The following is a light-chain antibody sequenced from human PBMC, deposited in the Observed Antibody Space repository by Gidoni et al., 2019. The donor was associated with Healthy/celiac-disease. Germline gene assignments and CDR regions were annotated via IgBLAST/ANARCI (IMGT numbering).Light chain of an antibody. CDR2: DAS. J-gene: IGKJ4*01. V-gene: IGKV3-11*01. CDR3: QQRSNWPLT. CDR1: QSVSSY. Sequence: EIVLTQSPATLSLSPGESATPSCRASQSVSSYLAWYQQKPGQAPRLLIYDASNRATGIPARFSGSGSGTDFTLTISSLEPEDFAVYYCQQRSNWPLTFXGXTKVEIK.